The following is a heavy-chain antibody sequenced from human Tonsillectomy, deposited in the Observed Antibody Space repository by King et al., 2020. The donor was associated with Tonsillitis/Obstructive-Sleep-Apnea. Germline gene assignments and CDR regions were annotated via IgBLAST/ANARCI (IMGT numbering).Heavy chain of an antibody. Sequence: QLQESGPGLVKPSQTLSLTCTVSGGSFNSGDYYCTWSRQRPGQGPEWIGYIFYSGGPYYNPSLPSLNSRVTISLDTSKTQFFVHLTSVTAADTAVYYCARADVSRYRLLRLGSWGQGVLVTVSA. D-gene: IGHD3-16*02. CDR2: IFYSGGP. CDR1: GGSFNSGDYY. CDR3: ARADVSRYRLLRLGS. J-gene: IGHJ4*02. V-gene: IGHV4-31*03.